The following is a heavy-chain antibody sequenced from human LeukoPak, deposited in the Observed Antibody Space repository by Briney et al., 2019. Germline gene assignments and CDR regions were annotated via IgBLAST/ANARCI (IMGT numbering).Heavy chain of an antibody. J-gene: IGHJ4*02. D-gene: IGHD4-17*01. CDR3: ATENGHVTMVTNFAY. CDR2: IIPLLAIA. CDR1: GGTFNNSP. Sequence: SVKVSCKASGGTFNNSPITWVRQAPGQGLEWVGRIIPLLAIANYAPKFQGRVTIAADKSTTTAYMEVNSLRSEDTAVYYCATENGHVTMVTNFAYWGQGTLVTVSS. V-gene: IGHV1-69*04.